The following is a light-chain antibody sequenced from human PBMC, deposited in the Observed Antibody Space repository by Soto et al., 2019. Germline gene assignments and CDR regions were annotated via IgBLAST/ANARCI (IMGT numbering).Light chain of an antibody. J-gene: IGLJ1*01. Sequence: SALTQPASVSGSPGQSITISCTGTSIDVGGYNYVSWYQQYPGKAPKLMVCDVSNRPSGVSNRFSGSKSGNTASLTISGLQAEDEADYYCSSFTGTSYVFGTGTKVTVL. V-gene: IGLV2-14*01. CDR1: SIDVGGYNY. CDR3: SSFTGTSYV. CDR2: DVS.